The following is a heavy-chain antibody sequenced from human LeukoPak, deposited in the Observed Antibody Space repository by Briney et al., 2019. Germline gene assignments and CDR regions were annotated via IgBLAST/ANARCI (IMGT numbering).Heavy chain of an antibody. CDR2: IGISSGNT. CDR3: ARDHNYAFDN. D-gene: IGHD1-1*01. CDR1: GFTFSDYS. J-gene: IGHJ4*02. Sequence: PGGSLRLPCAASGFTFSDYSMNWVRQAPGKGLEWISYIGISSGNTKYADSVKGRFTISGDSAKSSLYLQMNSLRVEDTAVYYCARDHNYAFDNWGQGTLVTVSS. V-gene: IGHV3-48*04.